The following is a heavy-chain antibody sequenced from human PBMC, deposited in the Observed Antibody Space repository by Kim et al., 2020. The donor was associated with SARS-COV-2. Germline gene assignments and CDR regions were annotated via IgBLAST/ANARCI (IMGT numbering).Heavy chain of an antibody. D-gene: IGHD3-22*01. CDR2: IIPILGIA. Sequence: SVKVSCKASGGTFSSYAISWVRQAPGQGLEWMGRIIPILGIANYAQKFQGRVTITADKSTSTAYMELSSLRSEDTAVYYCARTWTPYYDSSGYQAGAFDIWGQGTMVTVSS. CDR1: GGTFSSYA. V-gene: IGHV1-69*04. J-gene: IGHJ3*02. CDR3: ARTWTPYYDSSGYQAGAFDI.